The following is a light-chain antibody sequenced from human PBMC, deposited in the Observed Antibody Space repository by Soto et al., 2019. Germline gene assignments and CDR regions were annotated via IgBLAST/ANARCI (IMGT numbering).Light chain of an antibody. J-gene: IGKJ5*01. CDR1: QSISSL. CDR3: QQCNTYPLT. Sequence: DIQMTQSPSTLSASVGDRVTITCRASQSISSLLAWYQQKPGGAPTLLIYKASVLKSGVPSRFSGSGSGTEFSLTISSLQPDDSATYYCQQCNTYPLTFGQGTRLEIK. V-gene: IGKV1-5*03. CDR2: KAS.